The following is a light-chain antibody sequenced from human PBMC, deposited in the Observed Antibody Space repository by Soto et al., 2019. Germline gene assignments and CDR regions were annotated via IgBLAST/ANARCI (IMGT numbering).Light chain of an antibody. CDR3: SAYTTSSSWL. Sequence: QSALTQPASVSGSPGLSITISCTGTSSDVGAYNYVSWFQQHPGKAPKLMIFEVSNRPSGVSNRLSGSKSGNTASLTISGLQAEDEADYYCSAYTTSSSWLFGGGTKVTV. CDR2: EVS. J-gene: IGLJ3*02. V-gene: IGLV2-14*01. CDR1: SSDVGAYNY.